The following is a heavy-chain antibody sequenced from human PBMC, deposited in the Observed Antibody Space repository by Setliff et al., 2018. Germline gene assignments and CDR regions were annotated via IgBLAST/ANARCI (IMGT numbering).Heavy chain of an antibody. CDR3: TTDTYYYDSSGENDY. CDR2: IKGQTDGGTT. V-gene: IGHV3-15*01. D-gene: IGHD3-22*01. CDR1: ELIFSHTW. J-gene: IGHJ4*02. Sequence: GGFLRLSCAAPELIFSHTWMNWVRQAPGKGLEWVGRIKGQTDGGTTDYAAPVKGRFTISRDDSKNTLYLQMNSLKTEDTAVYYCTTDTYYYDSSGENDYWGQGTLVTVSS.